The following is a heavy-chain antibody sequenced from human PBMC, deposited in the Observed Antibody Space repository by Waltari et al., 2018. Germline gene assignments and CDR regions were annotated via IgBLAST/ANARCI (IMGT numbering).Heavy chain of an antibody. CDR2: INLSGST. D-gene: IGHD3-10*01. CDR1: GGSFSAYY. CDR3: ARDPAYMVRGVIMYYFDY. V-gene: IGHV4-34*01. Sequence: QVQLQQWGAGLLKPSETLSLTCAVYGGSFSAYYWSWIRQPPGKGLEWIGEINLSGSTNYNPSLKSRVTISIDTSKNQFSLKLSSVTAADTAVYYCARDPAYMVRGVIMYYFDYWGQGTLVTVSS. J-gene: IGHJ4*02.